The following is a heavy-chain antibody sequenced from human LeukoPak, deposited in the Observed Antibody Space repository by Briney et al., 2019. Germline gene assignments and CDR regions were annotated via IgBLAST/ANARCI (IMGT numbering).Heavy chain of an antibody. D-gene: IGHD1-14*01. Sequence: GGSLRLSCEASGFIFSDYTMHWVRQAPGKGLEWVSSIRSASSYILYADSVKGRFTISRDSAKNSLYLQMNSLRAEDTAVYYCARVRDAYNYFDYWGQGTLVTVSS. CDR2: IRSASSYI. V-gene: IGHV3-21*01. J-gene: IGHJ4*02. CDR1: GFIFSDYT. CDR3: ARVRDAYNYFDY.